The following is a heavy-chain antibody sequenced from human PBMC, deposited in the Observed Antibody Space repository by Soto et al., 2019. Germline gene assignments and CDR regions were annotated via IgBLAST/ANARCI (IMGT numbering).Heavy chain of an antibody. Sequence: SVKFSFNASGVTFSSYAIPSVRQAPGRGLEWMGWINPNSGGTNYAQRFQDRVTMTGDTSISTAYMELSRLRSDDTAVYYCARVAAIAPYYYHMDVWGQGTKVTSP. J-gene: IGHJ6*02. CDR1: GVTFSSYA. D-gene: IGHD2-2*02. CDR3: ARVAAIAPYYYHMDV. CDR2: INPNSGGT. V-gene: IGHV1-2*02.